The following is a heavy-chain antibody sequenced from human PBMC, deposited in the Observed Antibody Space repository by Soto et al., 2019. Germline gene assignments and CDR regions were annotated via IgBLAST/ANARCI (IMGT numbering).Heavy chain of an antibody. D-gene: IGHD2-15*01. J-gene: IGHJ4*02. CDR3: ARDLLGYCSGGSCSKSY. V-gene: IGHV3-21*01. CDR1: GFTFSSYS. Sequence: PGGSLRLSCAASGFTFSSYSMNWVRQAPGKGLEWVSSISSSSSYIYYADSVKGRFTISRDNAKNSLYLQMNSLRAEDTAVYYCARDLLGYCSGGSCSKSYWGQGTLVTVSS. CDR2: ISSSSSYI.